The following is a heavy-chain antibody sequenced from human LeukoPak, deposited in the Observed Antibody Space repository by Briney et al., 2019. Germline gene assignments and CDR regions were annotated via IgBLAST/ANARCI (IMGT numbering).Heavy chain of an antibody. J-gene: IGHJ3*02. CDR2: IKSKTDGGTT. D-gene: IGHD3-10*01. V-gene: IGHV3-15*01. CDR3: TTSKWFGEFPDAFDI. CDR1: GFTFSNAW. Sequence: GGSLRLSCAASGFTFSNAWMSWVRQAPGKGLEWVGRIKSKTDGGTTDYAAPVKGRFTISRDDSKNTLYLQINSLKTEDTAVYYCTTSKWFGEFPDAFDIWGQGTMVTVSS.